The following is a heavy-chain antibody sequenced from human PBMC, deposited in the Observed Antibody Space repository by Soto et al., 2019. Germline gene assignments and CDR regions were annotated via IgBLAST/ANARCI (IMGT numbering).Heavy chain of an antibody. D-gene: IGHD2-2*01. CDR3: ARRACSSASCDGLMTTVSTEAFDI. Sequence: PGESLKISCKGSGYSFTSYWIGWVRQMPGKGLEWMGIIYPGDSDTRYSPSFQGQVTISADKSISTAYLQWSSLKDSDTAVYYCARRACSSASCDGLMTTVSTEAFDIWGQGTVVT. CDR2: IYPGDSDT. J-gene: IGHJ3*02. CDR1: GYSFTSYW. V-gene: IGHV5-51*01.